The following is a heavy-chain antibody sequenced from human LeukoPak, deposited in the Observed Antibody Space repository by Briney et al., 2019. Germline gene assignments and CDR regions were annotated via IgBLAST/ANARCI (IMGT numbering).Heavy chain of an antibody. V-gene: IGHV5-51*01. CDR3: ARGMGLEPAAIFFDY. D-gene: IGHD2-2*01. CDR2: IYPGDSDT. J-gene: IGHJ4*02. CDR1: GYSFTSYW. Sequence: GESLKISCKGSGYSFTSYWIGWVRQMPRKGLEWMGIIYPGDSDTRYSPSFQGQVTISADKSISTAYLQWSSLKASDTAMYYCARGMGLEPAAIFFDYWGQGTLVTVSS.